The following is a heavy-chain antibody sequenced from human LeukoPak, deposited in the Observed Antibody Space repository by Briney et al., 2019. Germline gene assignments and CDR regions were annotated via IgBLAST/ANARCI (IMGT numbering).Heavy chain of an antibody. J-gene: IGHJ4*02. CDR2: IPYDGSNK. Sequence: GGSLRLSCAASGFTFSSYAMHWVRQAPGKGLEWVAVIPYDGSNKYYADSVKGRFTISRDNSKDTLYLQMNSLRAEDTAVYYCAREVDTAMVPHFDYWGQGTLVTVSS. CDR3: AREVDTAMVPHFDY. CDR1: GFTFSSYA. V-gene: IGHV3-30*04. D-gene: IGHD5-18*01.